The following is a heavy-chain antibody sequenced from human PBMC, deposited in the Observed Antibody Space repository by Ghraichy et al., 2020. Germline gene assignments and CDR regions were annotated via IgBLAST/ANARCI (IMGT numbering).Heavy chain of an antibody. CDR3: ARDSGRTFADH. V-gene: IGHV3-33*01. Sequence: GESLNISCVTSQIPFSTSGMHWVRQAPGKGLEWVATIWHDESNKYYVDSVKGRFTISRDNSKNTLYLQMNSLRVDDTAVYYCARDSGRTFADHWGQGTLVTVSS. CDR1: QIPFSTSG. J-gene: IGHJ4*02. CDR2: IWHDESNK. D-gene: IGHD1-26*01.